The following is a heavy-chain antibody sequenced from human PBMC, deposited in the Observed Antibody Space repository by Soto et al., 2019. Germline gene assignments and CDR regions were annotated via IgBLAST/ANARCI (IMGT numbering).Heavy chain of an antibody. CDR3: ARESEDLTSNFDY. Sequence: GGSLRLSCAASGFTFTRYSMNWVRQAPGKGLEWVSSISSTTNYIYYADSMKGRFTVSRDNAKNSVYLDMNSLSAEDTAVYYCARESEDLTSNFDYWSQGTLVTVSS. CDR1: GFTFTRYS. J-gene: IGHJ4*02. V-gene: IGHV3-21*01. CDR2: ISSTTNYI.